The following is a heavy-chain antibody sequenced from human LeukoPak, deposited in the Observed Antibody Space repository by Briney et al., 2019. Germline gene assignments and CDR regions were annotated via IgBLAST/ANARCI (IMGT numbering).Heavy chain of an antibody. V-gene: IGHV3-21*01. J-gene: IGHJ6*02. Sequence: PGGSLRLSCAASGFTFSSYSMNWVRQAPGKGLEWVSSISSSSSYIYYADSVKGRFTISRDNAKYSLYLQMNSLRAEDTAVYYCARAQAILGDSGMDVWGQGTTVTVSS. CDR1: GFTFSSYS. D-gene: IGHD3-10*01. CDR3: ARAQAILGDSGMDV. CDR2: ISSSSSYI.